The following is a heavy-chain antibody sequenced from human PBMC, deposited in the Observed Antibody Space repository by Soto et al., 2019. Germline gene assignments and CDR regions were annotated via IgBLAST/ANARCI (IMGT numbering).Heavy chain of an antibody. D-gene: IGHD3-22*01. J-gene: IGHJ4*02. V-gene: IGHV4-39*01. CDR3: ARHFVAVVIKGWGY. Sequence: QLQLQESGPGLVKPSETLSLTCTVSGGSIDRSNYYWDWIRQPPGKGLEWIGTTYYNGNAYYNPSLKSRVTMSVDPSRTQFSRKLISVTAADTAVYYCARHFVAVVIKGWGYWGQGTLVTVSS. CDR2: TYYNGNA. CDR1: GGSIDRSNYY.